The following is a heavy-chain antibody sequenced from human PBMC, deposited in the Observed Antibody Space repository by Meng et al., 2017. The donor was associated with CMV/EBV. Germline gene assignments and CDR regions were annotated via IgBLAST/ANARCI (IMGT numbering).Heavy chain of an antibody. CDR2: IYYSGST. D-gene: IGHD6-13*01. J-gene: IGHJ6*02. CDR1: GGSISSYY. CDR3: ARLIAAAGLYYYYGMDV. V-gene: IGHV4-59*01. Sequence: SETLSLTCTVSGGSISSYYWSWIRQPLGKGLEWIGYIYYSGSTNYNPSLKSRVTISVDTSKNQFSLKLNSVTAADTAVYYCARLIAAAGLYYYYGMDVWGQGTTVTVSS.